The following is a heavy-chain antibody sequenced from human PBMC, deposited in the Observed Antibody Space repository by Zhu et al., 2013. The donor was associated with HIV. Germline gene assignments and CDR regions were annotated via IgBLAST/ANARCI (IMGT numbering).Heavy chain of an antibody. CDR2: INPKSGGT. CDR3: ARDPSTRYYTDV. D-gene: IGHD3-9*01. Sequence: QVQLVQSGAEVKKPGASVKVSCKASGYTFTGYYMHWVRQAPGQGLEWMGWINPKSGGTNYAQKFQGRVTMTRDTSMSTAYMELSRLTSDDTAVYYCARDPSTRYYTDVWGKGTTVIVSS. J-gene: IGHJ6*03. V-gene: IGHV1-2*02. CDR1: GYTFTGYY.